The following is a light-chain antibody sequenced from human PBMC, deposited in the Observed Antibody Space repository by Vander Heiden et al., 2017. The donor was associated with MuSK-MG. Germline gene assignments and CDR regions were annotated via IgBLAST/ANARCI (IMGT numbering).Light chain of an antibody. CDR3: QQDNSYPWT. CDR1: QSFSSW. V-gene: IGKV1-5*03. Sequence: DIQMTQSPSTLSASVGDRVTMTCRASQSFSSWLAWYQQKPGKAPKLLIYTASSLESGVPSRFSGSGSGTEFTLTISSLQPDDLATYYCQQDNSYPWTFGQGTKVEIK. CDR2: TAS. J-gene: IGKJ1*01.